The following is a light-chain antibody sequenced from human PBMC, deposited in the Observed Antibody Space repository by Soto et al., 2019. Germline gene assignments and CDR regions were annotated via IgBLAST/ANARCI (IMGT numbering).Light chain of an antibody. J-gene: IGKJ2*01. V-gene: IGKV3D-15*01. CDR3: HQYDNAPQT. CDR1: QTVSSN. Sequence: IVMTQSPATLSLSPGERGTLCCRASQTVSSNLAWYQQKPGQAPRVLIYGASKRATGIPDRFSGSGSGTDFSLTISRLEPEDFAVYYCHQYDNAPQTYGQGTKVDIK. CDR2: GAS.